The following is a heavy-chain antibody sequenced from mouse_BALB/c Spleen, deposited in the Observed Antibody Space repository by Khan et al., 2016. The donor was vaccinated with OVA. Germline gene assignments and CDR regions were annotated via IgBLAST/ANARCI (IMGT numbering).Heavy chain of an antibody. CDR3: ARAFYNGAWFAY. Sequence: VQLQESGPGPVAPSQTLSITCTVSGISISNYGVHAVRQPPGKGLEWLGGIWAGGSTNHNSALMSRLSISKDNSKNQVFLKMNSLQTDDTAMYYCARAFYNGAWFAYWGQGTLVTVSA. D-gene: IGHD1-3*01. J-gene: IGHJ3*01. CDR1: GISISNYG. CDR2: IWAGGST. V-gene: IGHV2-9*02.